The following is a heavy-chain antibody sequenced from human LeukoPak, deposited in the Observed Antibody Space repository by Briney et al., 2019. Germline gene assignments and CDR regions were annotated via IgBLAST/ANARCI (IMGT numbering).Heavy chain of an antibody. D-gene: IGHD3-16*01. J-gene: IGHJ4*02. V-gene: IGHV3-74*01. CDR3: VRYSGFSYVDF. CDR1: GFTLSPSW. CDR2: INSDGSST. Sequence: TGGSLRLSCVASGFTLSPSWMHWVRHAPGKGAVWVSRINSDGSSTSYADSVRGRFTISRDNAKNTLYLQMSSLRAEDTAVYYCVRYSGFSYVDFWGQGILVTVSS.